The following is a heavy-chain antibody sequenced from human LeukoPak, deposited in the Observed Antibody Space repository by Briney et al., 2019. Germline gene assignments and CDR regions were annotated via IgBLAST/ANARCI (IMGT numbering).Heavy chain of an antibody. D-gene: IGHD6-19*01. Sequence: ASVKVSCKASGGTFSSYAISWVRQAPGQGLEWMGWISAYNGNTNYAQKLQGRVTMTTDTSTSTAYMELRSLRSDDTAVYYCALVREWLVKGDNWFDPWGQGTLVTVSS. J-gene: IGHJ5*02. CDR3: ALVREWLVKGDNWFDP. CDR2: ISAYNGNT. CDR1: GGTFSSYA. V-gene: IGHV1-18*01.